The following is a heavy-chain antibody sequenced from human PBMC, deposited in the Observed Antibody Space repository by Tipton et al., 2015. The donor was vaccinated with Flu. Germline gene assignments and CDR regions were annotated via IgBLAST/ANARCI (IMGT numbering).Heavy chain of an antibody. CDR2: IYPGDSDT. J-gene: IGHJ4*02. Sequence: QLVQSGAEVKKPGESLKISCKGSGYSFTSYWIGWVRQMPGKGLEWMGIIYPGDSDTRYSPSFQGQVTISADKSISTAYLQWTGLKASDAAMYYCARAGSSSSGFGVADYWGQGTLVTVSS. D-gene: IGHD6-6*01. V-gene: IGHV5-51*01. CDR3: ARAGSSSSGFGVADY. CDR1: GYSFTSYW.